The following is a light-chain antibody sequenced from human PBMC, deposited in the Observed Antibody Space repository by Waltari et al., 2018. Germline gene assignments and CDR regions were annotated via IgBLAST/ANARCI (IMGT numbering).Light chain of an antibody. CDR3: QQYYSYPRT. J-gene: IGKJ1*01. V-gene: IGKV1-8*01. CDR1: QEVRSY. CDR2: AAT. Sequence: AIRMTQSPSSLSASTGDKITITCRASQEVRSYLGWYQQKPGKAPKLLVYAATSLQTGVPSRFSASGSGTDFSLTISNLQSEDFAIYHCQQYYSYPRTFGQGTKVEVK.